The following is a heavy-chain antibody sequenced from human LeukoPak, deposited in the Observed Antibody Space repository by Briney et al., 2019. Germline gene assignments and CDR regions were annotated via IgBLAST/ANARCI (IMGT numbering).Heavy chain of an antibody. CDR3: AKAGEPYYGSSWYSFDY. D-gene: IGHD6-13*01. CDR1: GFTFSVYP. V-gene: IGHV3-23*01. J-gene: IGHJ4*02. Sequence: PGGSLRLSCAASGFTFSVYPMNWVRQAPGKGLEWVSAISGSGGSTYYADSVKGRFTISRDNSKNTLYLQMNSLRAEDTAVYYCAKAGEPYYGSSWYSFDYWGQGTLVTVSS. CDR2: ISGSGGST.